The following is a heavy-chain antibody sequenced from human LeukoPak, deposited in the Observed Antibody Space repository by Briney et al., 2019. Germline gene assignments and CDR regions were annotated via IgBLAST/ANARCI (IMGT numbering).Heavy chain of an antibody. Sequence: GGSLRLSCAASGFTFSSYSMNWVRQAPGRGLEWVSSISSSSSYIYYADSVKGRFTISRDNAKNSLYLQMNSLRAEDTALYHCARGGGSGDDYYYYGMDVWGQGTTVTVSS. D-gene: IGHD2-15*01. CDR2: ISSSSSYI. J-gene: IGHJ6*02. V-gene: IGHV3-21*04. CDR3: ARGGGSGDDYYYYGMDV. CDR1: GFTFSSYS.